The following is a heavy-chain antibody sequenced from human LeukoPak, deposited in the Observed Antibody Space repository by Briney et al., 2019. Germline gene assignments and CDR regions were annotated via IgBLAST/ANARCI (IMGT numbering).Heavy chain of an antibody. V-gene: IGHV1-69*13. Sequence: SVKVSCKASGYTFTSYYMHWVRQAPGQGLEWMGGIIPIFGTANYAQKFQGRVTITADESTSTAYMELSSLRSEDTAVYYCAREKVVRGVIGWFDPWGQGTLVTVSS. CDR3: AREKVVRGVIGWFDP. J-gene: IGHJ5*02. CDR1: GYTFTSYY. CDR2: IIPIFGTA. D-gene: IGHD3-10*01.